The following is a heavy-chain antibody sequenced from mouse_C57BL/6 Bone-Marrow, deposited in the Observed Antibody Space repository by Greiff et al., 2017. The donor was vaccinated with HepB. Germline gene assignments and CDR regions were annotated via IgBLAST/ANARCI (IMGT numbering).Heavy chain of an antibody. J-gene: IGHJ2*01. D-gene: IGHD1-1*01. V-gene: IGHV1-42*01. Sequence: EVQLQQSGPELVKPGASVKISCKASGYSFTGYYMNWVKQSPEKSLEWIGEINPSTGGTTYNQKFKAKATLTVDKSSSTAYMQLKSLTSEDSAVYYCARGILLRYRLYYWGQGTTLTVSS. CDR1: GYSFTGYY. CDR2: INPSTGGT. CDR3: ARGILLRYRLYY.